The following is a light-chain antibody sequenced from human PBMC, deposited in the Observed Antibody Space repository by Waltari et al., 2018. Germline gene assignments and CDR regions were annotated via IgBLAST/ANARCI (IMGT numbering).Light chain of an antibody. CDR3: APWDDSLNGHWV. CDR2: RSD. J-gene: IGLJ3*02. V-gene: IGLV1-44*01. CDR1: ASNIGGNL. Sequence: QSVLTQTPSASGTPGQRVTISCSGSASNIGGNLVNWYQQLPGKAPKLLIYRSDLRPSGVPDRFSGSKSGTSASLAISGLQSEDEADYFCAPWDDSLNGHWVFGGGTKVTVL.